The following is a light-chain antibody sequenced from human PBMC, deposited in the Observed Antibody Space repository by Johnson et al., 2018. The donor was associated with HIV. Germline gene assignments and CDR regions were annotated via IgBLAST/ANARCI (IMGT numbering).Light chain of an antibody. CDR1: SSNIGNNY. CDR2: ENN. V-gene: IGLV1-51*02. J-gene: IGLJ1*01. CDR3: GTWDSSLSAGGNV. Sequence: QSVLTQPPSVSAAPGQKVTISCSGSSSNIGNNYVSWYQQLPGTAPKLLIYENNKRPSGIPARFSGSKSGTSATLGITGLQTWDEADYYCGTWDSSLSAGGNVFGTGTKVTVL.